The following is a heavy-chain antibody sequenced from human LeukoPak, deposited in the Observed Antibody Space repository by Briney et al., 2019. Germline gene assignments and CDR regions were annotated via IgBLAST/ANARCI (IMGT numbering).Heavy chain of an antibody. Sequence: PGGSLRLSCAASGFTVSSNYMGWVRQAPGKGLEWVSVIYSGGSTYYADSVKGRFTISRDNSKNTLYLQMNSLRAEDTAVYYCARDLTHNWFDPWGQGTLVTVSS. D-gene: IGHD3-9*01. CDR2: IYSGGST. CDR3: ARDLTHNWFDP. CDR1: GFTVSSNY. J-gene: IGHJ5*02. V-gene: IGHV3-53*01.